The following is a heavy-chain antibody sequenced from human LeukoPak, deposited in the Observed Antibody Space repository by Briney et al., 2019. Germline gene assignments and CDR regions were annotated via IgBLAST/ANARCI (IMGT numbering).Heavy chain of an antibody. Sequence: GGSLRLSCAASGFTFSSYGMHWVRQAPGKGLEWVAFIRYDGSNKYYADSVKGRFTISRDNSKNTLYLQMNSLRAEDTAVYYCAKDLYDFWSGYYGSPDYWGQGTLVTVSS. D-gene: IGHD3-3*01. CDR3: AKDLYDFWSGYYGSPDY. CDR2: IRYDGSNK. J-gene: IGHJ4*02. CDR1: GFTFSSYG. V-gene: IGHV3-30*02.